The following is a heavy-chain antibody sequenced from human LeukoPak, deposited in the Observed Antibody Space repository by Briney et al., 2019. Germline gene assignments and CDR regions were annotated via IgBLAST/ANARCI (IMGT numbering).Heavy chain of an antibody. CDR2: IIPILGIA. J-gene: IGHJ4*02. CDR1: GGTFSSYA. V-gene: IGHV1-69*04. CDR3: AIPGIANYGDFDY. D-gene: IGHD6-13*01. Sequence: SVKVSCKASGGTFSSYAISWVRQAPGQGLERMGRIIPILGIANYAQKFQGRVTITADKSTSTAYMELSSLRSEDTAVYYCAIPGIANYGDFDYWGQGTLVTVSS.